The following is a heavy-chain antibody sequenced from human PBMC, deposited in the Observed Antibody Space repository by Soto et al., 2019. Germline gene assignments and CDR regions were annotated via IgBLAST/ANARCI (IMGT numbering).Heavy chain of an antibody. CDR2: ISDTGDSK. CDR3: ARQLRFLEWLPPPYYYYGMDV. V-gene: IGHV3-23*01. J-gene: IGHJ6*02. Sequence: GGSLRLSCAATGFTFSNYAMSWVRQAPGKGLEWVSTISDTGDSKYYADSVKGRFTISRDNSKNTLYLQMNSLRAEDTAVYYCARQLRFLEWLPPPYYYYGMDVWGQGTTVTVSS. D-gene: IGHD3-3*01. CDR1: GFTFSNYA.